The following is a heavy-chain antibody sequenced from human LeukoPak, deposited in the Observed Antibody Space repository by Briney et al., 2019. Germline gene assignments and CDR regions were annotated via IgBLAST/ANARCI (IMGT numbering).Heavy chain of an antibody. J-gene: IGHJ4*02. CDR2: ISGSGGST. V-gene: IGHV3-23*01. D-gene: IGHD3-10*01. CDR3: AKQPSAGYYGSGSYSDY. Sequence: QTGGSLRLSCAASGFTFSSYAMSWVRQAPGKGLEWVSAISGSGGSTYYADSVKGRFTISRDNSKNTLYLQMNSLRAEDTAVYYCAKQPSAGYYGSGSYSDYWGQGTLVTVSS. CDR1: GFTFSSYA.